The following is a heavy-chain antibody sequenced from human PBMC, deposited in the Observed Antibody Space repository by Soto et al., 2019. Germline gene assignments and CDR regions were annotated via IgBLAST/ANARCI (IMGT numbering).Heavy chain of an antibody. J-gene: IGHJ4*02. V-gene: IGHV4-39*07. Sequence: SETLSLTCTVAGGSMTRSGYYWGWIRQPPGNELQYIGSVYNNGQTYYNPSLTSPVTISIDTSKNQFSLKLSSVTAADTAVYYCAAGGGLPRYYWGQGTLVTVSS. CDR1: GGSMTRSGYY. CDR2: VYNNGQT. CDR3: AAGGGLPRYY. D-gene: IGHD5-12*01.